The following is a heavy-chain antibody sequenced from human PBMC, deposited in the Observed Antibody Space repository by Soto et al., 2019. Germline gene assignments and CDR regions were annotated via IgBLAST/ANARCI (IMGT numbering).Heavy chain of an antibody. Sequence: ASVKVSCKVSVYTLTELSIHWVRQAPGKGLEWMGGFDPEDGETIYAQKFQGRVTMTEDTSTDTAYMELSSLRSEDTAVYYCATDRPGYSGYDWDYWGQGTLVTVSS. CDR1: VYTLTELS. J-gene: IGHJ4*02. CDR2: FDPEDGET. CDR3: ATDRPGYSGYDWDY. D-gene: IGHD5-12*01. V-gene: IGHV1-24*01.